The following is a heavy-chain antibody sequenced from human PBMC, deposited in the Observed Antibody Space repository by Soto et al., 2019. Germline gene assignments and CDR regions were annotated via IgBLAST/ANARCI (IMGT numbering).Heavy chain of an antibody. Sequence: PGGSLRLSCAASGFTLSGYAMDWVRQAPGKGLEYVSGISSNGVGTYYAKSVQGRFTISRDNSKKTVYLQMGSLRPEDMAVYYCAGRARPDFYYMDVWGKGTTVTVSS. V-gene: IGHV3-64*01. J-gene: IGHJ6*03. CDR1: GFTLSGYA. CDR2: ISSNGVGT. CDR3: AGRARPDFYYMDV. D-gene: IGHD6-6*01.